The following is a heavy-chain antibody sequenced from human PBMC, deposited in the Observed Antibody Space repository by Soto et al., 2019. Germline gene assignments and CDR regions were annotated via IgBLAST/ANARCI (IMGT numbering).Heavy chain of an antibody. J-gene: IGHJ3*02. Sequence: PSETLSLTCTVSGGSISSYYCSWIRQPPGKGLEWIGYIYYSGSTNYNPSLKSRVTISVDTSKNQFSLKLSSVTAADTAVYYCARHIHCSGGSCYNIAFDIWGQGTMVTVSS. V-gene: IGHV4-59*08. CDR3: ARHIHCSGGSCYNIAFDI. CDR2: IYYSGST. CDR1: GGSISSYY. D-gene: IGHD2-15*01.